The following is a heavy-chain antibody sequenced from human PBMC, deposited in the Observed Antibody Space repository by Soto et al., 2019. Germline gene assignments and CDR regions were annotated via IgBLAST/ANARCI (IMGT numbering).Heavy chain of an antibody. Sequence: QVQLVESGGGVVQPGRSLRLSCAASGFTFSSYAMHWVRQAPGKGLEWVAVISYDGSNKYYADSVKGRFTISRDNSKNTLYLQMNSLRAEDTGVYYCARALGTYRVSSYYYYYGMDVWGQGTTVTVSS. V-gene: IGHV3-30-3*01. J-gene: IGHJ6*02. CDR3: ARALGTYRVSSYYYYYGMDV. CDR1: GFTFSSYA. CDR2: ISYDGSNK. D-gene: IGHD7-27*01.